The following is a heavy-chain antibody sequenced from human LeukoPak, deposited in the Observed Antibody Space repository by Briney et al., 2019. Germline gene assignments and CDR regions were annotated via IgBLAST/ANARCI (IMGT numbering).Heavy chain of an antibody. V-gene: IGHV4-59*01. CDR1: GGSISSYY. D-gene: IGHD7-27*01. Sequence: KPSENLSLNCTGSGGSISSYYWSWIRQPPGKGLEWIGYIYYSGSTNYNPSLKSRVTISVDTSKNQFSLKLSSVTAADTAVYYCARNAGDQIYFDYWGQGTLVTVSS. CDR3: ARNAGDQIYFDY. J-gene: IGHJ4*02. CDR2: IYYSGST.